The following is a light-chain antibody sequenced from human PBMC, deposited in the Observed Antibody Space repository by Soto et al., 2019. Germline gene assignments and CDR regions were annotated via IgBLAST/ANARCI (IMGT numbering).Light chain of an antibody. V-gene: IGKV3-15*01. CDR2: GAS. Sequence: EIVMTQSPATLSVSPGGRATLSCRASQSISDTLAWYQQRPGQAPRLLIYGASTRATAIPPRFSGSGSGTEFTLTISSLQPDDFATYYCQQYYTYWHMFGQGTKVDI. CDR3: QQYYTYWHM. J-gene: IGKJ1*01. CDR1: QSISDT.